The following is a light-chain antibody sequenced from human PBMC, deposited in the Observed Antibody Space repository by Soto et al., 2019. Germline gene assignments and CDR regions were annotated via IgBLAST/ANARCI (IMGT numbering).Light chain of an antibody. V-gene: IGKV3-15*01. Sequence: EIVMTQSPATVSVSPGERAALSCRASQSVSSNLAWYQQKPGQAPRLLIYGASSRATGIPVRFSGSGSGTEFTLAISSLQSEDFAVYDCQQYNDWPRTFGQGTKVEIK. J-gene: IGKJ1*01. CDR1: QSVSSN. CDR3: QQYNDWPRT. CDR2: GAS.